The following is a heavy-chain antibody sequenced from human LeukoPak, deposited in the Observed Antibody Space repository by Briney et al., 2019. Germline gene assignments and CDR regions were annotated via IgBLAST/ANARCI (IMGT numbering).Heavy chain of an antibody. D-gene: IGHD5-12*01. J-gene: IGHJ4*02. CDR2: IYSGGST. Sequence: GGSLRLSCAASGSTVSSNYMSWVRQAPGKGLEWVSVIYSGGSTYYADSVKGRFTISRDNSKNTLYLQMNSLRAEDTAVYYCARGSGGYSGYADYWGQGTLVTVSS. CDR3: ARGSGGYSGYADY. V-gene: IGHV3-53*01. CDR1: GSTVSSNY.